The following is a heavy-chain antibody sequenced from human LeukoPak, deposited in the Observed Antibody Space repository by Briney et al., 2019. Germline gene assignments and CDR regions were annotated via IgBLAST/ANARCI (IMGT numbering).Heavy chain of an antibody. CDR1: GGSISSYY. J-gene: IGHJ3*02. V-gene: IGHV4-59*12. CDR2: IYYSGST. D-gene: IGHD2-15*01. Sequence: PSETLSLTCTVSGGSISSYYWSWIRQPPGKGLEWIGYIYYSGSTNYNPSLKSRVTISVDTSKNQFSLKLSSVTAADTAVYYCARGAWNYCSGGSCSGRRAFDIWGQGTMVTVSS. CDR3: ARGAWNYCSGGSCSGRRAFDI.